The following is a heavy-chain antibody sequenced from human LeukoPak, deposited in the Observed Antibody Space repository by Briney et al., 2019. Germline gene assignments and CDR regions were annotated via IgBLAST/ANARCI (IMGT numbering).Heavy chain of an antibody. J-gene: IGHJ6*03. CDR2: MYTTGNT. D-gene: IGHD3-3*01. Sequence: SETLSLTCTVSGGSITTYYWSWIRQPPGKGLEWIGYMYTTGNTNYNPSPASRVTLSLDASKNQFSLTLSSVTAADTAVYYCAKHDTLFGAAHFYMDVWGKGTTVTVSS. CDR1: GGSITTYY. CDR3: AKHDTLFGAAHFYMDV. V-gene: IGHV4-59*08.